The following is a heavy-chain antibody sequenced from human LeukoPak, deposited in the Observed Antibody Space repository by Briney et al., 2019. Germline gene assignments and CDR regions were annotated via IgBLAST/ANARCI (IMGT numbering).Heavy chain of an antibody. CDR2: INHSGST. V-gene: IGHV4-39*07. Sequence: SETLSLTCTVSGGSISSSSYYWSWIRQPPGKGLEWIGEINHSGSTNYNPPLKSRVTISVDTSKNQFSLKLSSVTAADTAVYYCARNEVVAATFAEYWGQGTLVTVSS. J-gene: IGHJ4*02. CDR3: ARNEVVAATFAEY. D-gene: IGHD2-15*01. CDR1: GGSISSSSYY.